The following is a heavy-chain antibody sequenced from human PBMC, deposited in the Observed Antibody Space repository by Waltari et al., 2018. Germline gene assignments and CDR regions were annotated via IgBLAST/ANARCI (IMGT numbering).Heavy chain of an antibody. CDR2: IYHSGST. CDR3: ASYLCNRQLVRMGPCGDFDY. D-gene: IGHD6-13*01. V-gene: IGHV4-31*03. CDR1: GGSISSGGYY. J-gene: IGHJ4*02. Sequence: QVQLQESGPGLVKPSQTLSLTCTVSGGSISSGGYYWSWIRQHPGKGLEWIGYIYHSGSTYYNPSLKSRVTISVDRSKNQFSLKLSSVTAADTAVYYCASYLCNRQLVRMGPCGDFDYWGQGTLVTVSS.